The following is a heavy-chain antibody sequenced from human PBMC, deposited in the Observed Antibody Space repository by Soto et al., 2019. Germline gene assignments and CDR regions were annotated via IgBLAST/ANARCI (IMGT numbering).Heavy chain of an antibody. J-gene: IGHJ6*02. Sequence: GASVKVSCKASGGTFSSYAISWVRQAPGQGLEWMGGIIPIFGTANYAQKFQGRVTITADESTSTAYMELSSLRSEDTAVYYCGGALGYYYGMDVWGQGTTVTVSS. CDR2: IIPIFGTA. CDR3: GGALGYYYGMDV. CDR1: GGTFSSYA. V-gene: IGHV1-69*13.